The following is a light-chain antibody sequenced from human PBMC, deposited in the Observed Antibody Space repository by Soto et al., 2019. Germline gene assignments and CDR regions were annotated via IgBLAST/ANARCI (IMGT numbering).Light chain of an antibody. Sequence: IEITPTPDALALSLGERATINCKSSQSVLYSSHNKNYLACYQQKPGKAPNLLIYAASSLQSGVASRCSGSGSGTDFTLTISSLQPEDFATYFSQQSYSTPQTFGQGTKVDIK. J-gene: IGKJ1*01. CDR1: QSVLYSSHNKNY. CDR3: QQSYSTPQT. CDR2: AAS. V-gene: IGKV1-39*01.